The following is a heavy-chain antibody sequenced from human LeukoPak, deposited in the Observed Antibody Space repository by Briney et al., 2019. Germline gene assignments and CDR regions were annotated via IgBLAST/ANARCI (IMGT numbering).Heavy chain of an antibody. J-gene: IGHJ3*02. CDR2: INHSGST. Sequence: SETLSLTCAVYGGSYSGYYWSWIRQPPGKGLEWIGEINHSGSTNYNPSLKNRVTISVDTSRNQFSLKLSSVTAADTAVYYCARASGQWLGYAFDIWGQGTMVTVSS. CDR3: ARASGQWLGYAFDI. CDR1: GGSYSGYY. D-gene: IGHD6-19*01. V-gene: IGHV4-34*01.